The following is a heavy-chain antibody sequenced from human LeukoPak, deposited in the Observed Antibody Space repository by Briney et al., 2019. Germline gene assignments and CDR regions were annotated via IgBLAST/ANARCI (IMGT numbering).Heavy chain of an antibody. V-gene: IGHV3-30*02. D-gene: IGHD3-22*01. CDR2: IRYDGSNK. CDR1: EFTFSSYG. J-gene: IGHJ5*02. CDR3: ARDLGQYYDTSDNWFDP. Sequence: GGSLRLSCAASEFTFSSYGMHWVRQAPGKGLEWVAFIRYDGSNKYYADSVKGRFTISRDNSKNTLYLQMNSLRAEDTAVYYCARDLGQYYDTSDNWFDPWGQGTLVTVSS.